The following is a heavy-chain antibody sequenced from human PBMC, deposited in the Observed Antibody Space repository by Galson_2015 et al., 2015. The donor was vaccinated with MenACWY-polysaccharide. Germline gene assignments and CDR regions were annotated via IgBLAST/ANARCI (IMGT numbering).Heavy chain of an antibody. CDR1: GFTFSSYS. V-gene: IGHV3-48*01. J-gene: IGHJ6*02. CDR3: ARLHCSSTSCYPTDYYYYGMDV. CDR2: ISSSSSTI. Sequence: SLRLSCAASGFTFSSYSMNWVRQAPGKGLEWVSYISSSSSTIYYADSVKGRFTISRDNAKNSLFLQMNSLRAEDTAVYYCARLHCSSTSCYPTDYYYYGMDVWGQGTTVTVS. D-gene: IGHD2-2*01.